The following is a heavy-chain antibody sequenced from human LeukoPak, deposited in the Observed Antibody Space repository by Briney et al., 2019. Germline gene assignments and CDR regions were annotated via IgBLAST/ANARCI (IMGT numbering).Heavy chain of an antibody. J-gene: IGHJ4*02. D-gene: IGHD4-23*01. V-gene: IGHV1-69*04. CDR1: GGTFSSYA. Sequence: AASVKVSCKASGGTFSSYAISWVRQAPGQGLEWMGRIIPILGIANYAQKFQGRVTITADKSTSTAYVELSSLRSEDTAVYYCARVPAGDYGGNPFDYWGQGTLVTVSS. CDR2: IIPILGIA. CDR3: ARVPAGDYGGNPFDY.